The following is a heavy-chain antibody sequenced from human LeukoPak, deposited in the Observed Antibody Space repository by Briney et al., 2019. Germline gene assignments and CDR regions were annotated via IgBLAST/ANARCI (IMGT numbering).Heavy chain of an antibody. CDR1: GYSFTSYW. CDR3: ARHELKGTAHYYGMDV. J-gene: IGHJ6*02. V-gene: IGHV5-51*01. D-gene: IGHD1-26*01. Sequence: GESLKISCKGSGYSFTSYWIGWVRQMPGKGLEWMGIIYPGDSDTRYSPSFQGQVTISADKSISTAYLQWSSLKASDTAMYYCARHELKGTAHYYGMDVWGQGTTVTVSS. CDR2: IYPGDSDT.